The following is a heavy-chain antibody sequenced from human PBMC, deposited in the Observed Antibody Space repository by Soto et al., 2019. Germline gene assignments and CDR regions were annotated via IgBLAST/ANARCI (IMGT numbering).Heavy chain of an antibody. D-gene: IGHD3-16*02. CDR3: ARDRSDPRPNGFDT. CDR1: GFTFSDYY. Sequence: PGGSLRLSCAASGFTFSDYYMSWIRQAPGKGLEWVSYITSRGPTMSYADSVKGRFTISRDNARNSLYLQMNSLRVEDTAVYYCARDRSDPRPNGFDTWGQGTMVTVSS. J-gene: IGHJ3*02. CDR2: ITSRGPTM. V-gene: IGHV3-11*01.